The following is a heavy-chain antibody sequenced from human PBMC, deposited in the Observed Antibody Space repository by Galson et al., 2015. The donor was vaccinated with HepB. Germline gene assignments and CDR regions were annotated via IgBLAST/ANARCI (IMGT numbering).Heavy chain of an antibody. V-gene: IGHV1-69*13. CDR2: IIPIFGTA. Sequence: SVKVSCKASGGTFSSYAISWVRQAPGQGLEWMGGIIPIFGTANYAQKFQGRVTITADESTSTAYMELSSLRSEDTAVYYCARSTDNSGWGFDYWGQGTLVTVSS. CDR3: ARSTDNSGWGFDY. D-gene: IGHD6-19*01. J-gene: IGHJ4*02. CDR1: GGTFSSYA.